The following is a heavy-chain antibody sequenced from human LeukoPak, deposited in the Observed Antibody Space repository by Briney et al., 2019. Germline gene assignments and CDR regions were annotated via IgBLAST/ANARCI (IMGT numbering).Heavy chain of an antibody. Sequence: ASVKVSCKASGGTFSSYAISWVRQAPGQGLEWMGRIIPILGIANYAQKLQGRVTITADKSTSTAYMELSSLRSEDTAVYYCANHLRGYLFDYWGQGTLVTVSS. CDR2: IIPILGIA. J-gene: IGHJ4*02. V-gene: IGHV1-69*04. CDR1: GGTFSSYA. D-gene: IGHD3-16*02. CDR3: ANHLRGYLFDY.